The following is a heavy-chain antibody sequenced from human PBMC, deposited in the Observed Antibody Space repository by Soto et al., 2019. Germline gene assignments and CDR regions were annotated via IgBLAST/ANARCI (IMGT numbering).Heavy chain of an antibody. V-gene: IGHV3-7*03. J-gene: IGHJ3*02. CDR3: AREYYYDSSGYPDAFDI. Sequence: PXGSLILSCAAAGFTFSSYWMSWVRQAPRKGLEWVANIKQDGSEKYYVDSVKGRFTISRDNAKNSLYLQMNSLRAEDTAVYYCAREYYYDSSGYPDAFDIWGQGPMVTVSS. CDR1: GFTFSSYW. CDR2: IKQDGSEK. D-gene: IGHD3-22*01.